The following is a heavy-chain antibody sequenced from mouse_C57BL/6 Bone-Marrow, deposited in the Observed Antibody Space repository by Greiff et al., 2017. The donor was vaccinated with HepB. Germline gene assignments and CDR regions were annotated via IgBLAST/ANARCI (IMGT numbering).Heavy chain of an antibody. Sequence: QVHVKQPGAELVKPGASVKMSCKASGYTFTSYWITWVKQRPGQGLEWIGDIYPGSGSTNYNEKFKSKATLTVDTSSSTAYMQLSSLTSEDSAVYYCARRDYGSTGGYFDYWGQGTTLTVSS. V-gene: IGHV1-55*01. D-gene: IGHD1-1*01. CDR3: ARRDYGSTGGYFDY. CDR1: GYTFTSYW. J-gene: IGHJ2*01. CDR2: IYPGSGST.